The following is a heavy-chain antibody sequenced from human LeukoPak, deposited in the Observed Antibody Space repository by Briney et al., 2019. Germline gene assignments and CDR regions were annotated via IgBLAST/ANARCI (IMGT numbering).Heavy chain of an antibody. D-gene: IGHD3-10*01. Sequence: GGSLRLSCAASGFTFSSYAMSWVRQAPGKGLEWVSAISGSGGSTYYADSVKGRFTISRDNSKNTLYLQMNSLRAEDTAVYYYAKLSPYGSGSYYNWWGQGTLVTVSS. CDR3: AKLSPYGSGSYYNW. CDR1: GFTFSSYA. V-gene: IGHV3-23*01. J-gene: IGHJ4*02. CDR2: ISGSGGST.